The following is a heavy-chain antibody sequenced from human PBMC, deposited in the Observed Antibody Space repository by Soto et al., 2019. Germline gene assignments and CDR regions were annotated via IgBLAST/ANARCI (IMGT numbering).Heavy chain of an antibody. Sequence: ASVKVSCKASGYTFTSYGISWVRQAPGQGLEWMGWISAYNGNTNYAQKLQGRVTMTTGTSTSTAYMELRSLRSDDTAVYYCAREGVVVVPAAHPTYNWFDPWGQGTLVTVSS. CDR3: AREGVVVVPAAHPTYNWFDP. J-gene: IGHJ5*02. CDR2: ISAYNGNT. V-gene: IGHV1-18*04. CDR1: GYTFTSYG. D-gene: IGHD2-2*01.